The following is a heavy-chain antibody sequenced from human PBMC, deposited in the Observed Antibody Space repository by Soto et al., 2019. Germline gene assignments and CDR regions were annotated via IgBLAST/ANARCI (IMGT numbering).Heavy chain of an antibody. CDR3: TRDASRDSSARGWFDP. Sequence: GGSLRLSCAASGFTFRSFTMNWVRQAPGKGLEWVSTISSNSAYIYYTDALRGRFTISGDNAKNSLHLQMNSLRAEDTAVYYCTRDASRDSSARGWFDPWGPGTLVTVSS. D-gene: IGHD6-13*01. CDR2: ISSNSAYI. J-gene: IGHJ5*02. CDR1: GFTFRSFT. V-gene: IGHV3-21*01.